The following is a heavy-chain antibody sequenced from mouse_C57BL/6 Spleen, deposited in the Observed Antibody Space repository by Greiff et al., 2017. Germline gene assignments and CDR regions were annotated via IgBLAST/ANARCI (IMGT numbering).Heavy chain of an antibody. J-gene: IGHJ2*01. D-gene: IGHD1-1*01. CDR2: IDPENGDT. V-gene: IGHV14-4*01. Sequence: EVKLLESGAELVRPGASVKLSCTASGFNIKDDYMHWVKQRPEQGLEWIGWIDPENGDTEYASKFQGKATITADTSSNTAYLQLSSLTSEDTAVYYCTTSSYYYGSSFDYWGQGTTLTVSS. CDR1: GFNIKDDY. CDR3: TTSSYYYGSSFDY.